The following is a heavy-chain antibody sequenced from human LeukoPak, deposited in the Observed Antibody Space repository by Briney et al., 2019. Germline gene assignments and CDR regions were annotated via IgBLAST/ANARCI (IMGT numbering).Heavy chain of an antibody. CDR1: GFTLSSYA. CDR3: AKWRYDYVWGSYRPPDY. J-gene: IGHJ4*02. Sequence: GGSLRLSCAASGFTLSSYAMSWVRQAPGKGLEWVSAISGSGGSTYYADSVKGRFTISRDNSKNTLYLQMNSLRAEDTAVYYCAKWRYDYVWGSYRPPDYWGQGTLVTVSS. CDR2: ISGSGGST. D-gene: IGHD3-16*02. V-gene: IGHV3-23*01.